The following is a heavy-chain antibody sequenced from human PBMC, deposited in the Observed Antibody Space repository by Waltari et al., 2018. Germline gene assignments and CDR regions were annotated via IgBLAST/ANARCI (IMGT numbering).Heavy chain of an antibody. J-gene: IGHJ4*02. Sequence: EAQQVESGGDLVQPGGSLRLSCVVSGFTLSNYWMSWVRQAPGKGLEWVANINKDGTETYYVDSVRGRFTISKDDAKNSVYLQMNSLKVEDTAVYYCIRDYGSPYWGQGTLVTVS. CDR1: GFTLSNYW. CDR2: INKDGTET. CDR3: IRDYGSPY. V-gene: IGHV3-7*03. D-gene: IGHD6-19*01.